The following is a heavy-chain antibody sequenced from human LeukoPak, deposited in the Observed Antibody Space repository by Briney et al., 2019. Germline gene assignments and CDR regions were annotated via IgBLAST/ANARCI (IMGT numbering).Heavy chain of an antibody. Sequence: ASVKVSCKASGYTFTSYAMNWVRQAPGQGLEWMGWINTNTGNPTYAQGFTGRFVFSLDTSVSTAYLQISSLKAEDTAVYYCAQWLVTGTDSYYYGMDVWGQGTTVTVSS. CDR1: GYTFTSYA. J-gene: IGHJ6*02. D-gene: IGHD6-19*01. CDR2: INTNTGNP. V-gene: IGHV7-4-1*02. CDR3: AQWLVTGTDSYYYGMDV.